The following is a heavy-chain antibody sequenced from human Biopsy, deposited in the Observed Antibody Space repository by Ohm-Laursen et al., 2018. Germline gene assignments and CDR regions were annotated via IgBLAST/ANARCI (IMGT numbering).Heavy chain of an antibody. V-gene: IGHV2-5*01. J-gene: IGHJ6*02. CDR3: ARDLFDQSWIHADYSYHGMDV. Sequence: TQTLTLTYTFSGLSLTTGGVGVGWIRQPPGKALEWLALIYWNEKKRFRPSLRDRLTIIKDTSKNQVVLTVTNMDPVDTATYYCARDLFDQSWIHADYSYHGMDVWGQGTTVTVSS. CDR2: IYWNEKK. D-gene: IGHD5-18*01. CDR1: GLSLTTGGVG.